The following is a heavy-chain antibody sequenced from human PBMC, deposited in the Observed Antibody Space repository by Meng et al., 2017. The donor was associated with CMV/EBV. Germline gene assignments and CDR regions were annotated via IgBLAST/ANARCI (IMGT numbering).Heavy chain of an antibody. CDR3: AREGGTTAGMDV. V-gene: IGHV3-30-3*01. J-gene: IGHJ6*02. Sequence: GGSLRLSCAASGFVFSSYFLHWVRQAPGKGLDWVAVTSYDGSTKSYADSVKGRFSIPRDNSKNILYLQMNSLRVEDTAVYYCAREGGTTAGMDVWGQGTTVTVSS. D-gene: IGHD1-7*01. CDR2: TSYDGSTK. CDR1: GFVFSSYF.